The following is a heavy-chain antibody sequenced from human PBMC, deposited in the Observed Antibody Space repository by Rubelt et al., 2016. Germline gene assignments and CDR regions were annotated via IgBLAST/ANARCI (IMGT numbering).Heavy chain of an antibody. CDR3: ARMTTHAILIDY. D-gene: IGHD2-15*01. V-gene: IGHV4-31*03. J-gene: IGHJ4*02. Sequence: QVQLQESGPGLVKPSQTLSLTCTVSGGSISGGGFYWSWIRQHPGEGLEWIGYVYYTGSTYYNQSLKSRVTILVDTSKNQFSLKLSSVTAADTAVYYCARMTTHAILIDYWGQGTLVTVSS. CDR2: VYYTGST. CDR1: GGSISGGGFY.